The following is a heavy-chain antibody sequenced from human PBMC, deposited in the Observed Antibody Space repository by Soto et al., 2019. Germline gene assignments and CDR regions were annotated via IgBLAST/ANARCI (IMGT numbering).Heavy chain of an antibody. J-gene: IGHJ4*02. CDR3: ARMRATATDAPGY. CDR2: VYYNGNT. CDR1: GGSISSSGYY. V-gene: IGHV4-39*01. D-gene: IGHD5-18*01. Sequence: SETLSLTCTVSGGSISSSGYYWGWIRQPPGKGLEWIGTVYYNGNTYYNPSLMSRITTSVDTSKNRFSLRLSSVTAADTAVYYCARMRATATDAPGYWGRGALVTVSS.